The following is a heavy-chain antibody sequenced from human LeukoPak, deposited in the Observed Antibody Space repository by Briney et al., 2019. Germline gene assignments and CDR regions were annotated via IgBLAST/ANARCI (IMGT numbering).Heavy chain of an antibody. CDR1: GYTFTSYY. CDR2: INPSGGST. J-gene: IGHJ3*02. CDR3: ARDITIIVVPTKRRPSAFDI. Sequence: GASVKVSFKASGYTFTSYYMHWVRQAPGQGLEWMGIINPSGGSTSYAQKFQGRVTMTRDTSTSTVYMELSSLRSEDTAVYYCARDITIIVVPTKRRPSAFDIWGQGTMVTVSS. V-gene: IGHV1-46*01. D-gene: IGHD3-22*01.